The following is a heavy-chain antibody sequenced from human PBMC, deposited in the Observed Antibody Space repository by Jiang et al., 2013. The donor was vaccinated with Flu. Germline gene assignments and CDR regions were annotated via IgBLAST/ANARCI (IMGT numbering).Heavy chain of an antibody. J-gene: IGHJ4*02. CDR2: IYYSGST. CDR3: ARRGVDSSGPHTFDY. Sequence: LLKPSETLSLTCTVSGGSISSSSYYWGWIRQPPGKGLEWIGSIYYSGSTYYNPSLKSRVTISVDTSKNQFSLKLSSVTAADTAVYYCARRGVDSSGPHTFDYWGQGTLVTVSS. CDR1: GGSISSSSYY. D-gene: IGHD3-22*01. V-gene: IGHV4-39*01.